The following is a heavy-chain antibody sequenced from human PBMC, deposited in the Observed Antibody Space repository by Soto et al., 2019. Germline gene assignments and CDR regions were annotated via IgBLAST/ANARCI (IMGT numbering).Heavy chain of an antibody. CDR2: IKQDGSEK. CDR3: ARGGGSGTYTRVYFDY. CDR1: GFTFSSYW. D-gene: IGHD1-26*01. V-gene: IGHV3-7*03. Sequence: GGSLRLSCAASGFTFSSYWMSWVRQAPGKGLEWVANIKQDGSEKYYVDSVKGRFTISRDNAKNSLYLQMNSLRAEDTAVYYCARGGGSGTYTRVYFDYWGQGTLVTVSS. J-gene: IGHJ4*02.